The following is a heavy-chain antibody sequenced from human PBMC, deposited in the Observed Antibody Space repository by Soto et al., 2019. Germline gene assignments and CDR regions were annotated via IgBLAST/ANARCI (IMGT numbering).Heavy chain of an antibody. J-gene: IGHJ4*02. CDR3: ARGEVNDYGDYYVDY. CDR1: GGTFSSYA. V-gene: IGHV1-69*01. CDR2: IIPIFGTA. D-gene: IGHD4-17*01. Sequence: VKVSCKASGGTFSSYAISWVRQAPGQGLEWMGGIIPIFGTANYAQKFQGRVTITADESTSTAYMELSSLRSEDTAVYYCARGEVNDYGDYYVDYWGQGTLVTVSS.